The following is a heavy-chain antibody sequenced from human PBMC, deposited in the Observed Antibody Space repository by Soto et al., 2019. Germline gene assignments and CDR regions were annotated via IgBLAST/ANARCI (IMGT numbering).Heavy chain of an antibody. CDR1: GGSISSGDYY. J-gene: IGHJ3*02. V-gene: IGHV4-39*07. Sequence: PSETLSLTCTVSGGSISSGDYYWNWMRQSPGKGLEWIGKIKPSGSSNYNPSLRSRVSLSVDMSKNQCSLRLTSVTAADTAVYYCARGWSSYWLVALDIWGQGTMVTV. CDR2: IKPSGSS. D-gene: IGHD6-19*01. CDR3: ARGWSSYWLVALDI.